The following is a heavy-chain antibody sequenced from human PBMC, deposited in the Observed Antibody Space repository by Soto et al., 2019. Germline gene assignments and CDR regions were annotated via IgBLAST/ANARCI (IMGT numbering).Heavy chain of an antibody. CDR3: ARTHYCSSTSCYTDDYYYGMDV. D-gene: IGHD2-2*02. CDR2: IIPIFGTA. V-gene: IGHV1-69*01. CDR1: GGTFSSYA. J-gene: IGHJ6*02. Sequence: QVQLVQSGAEVKKPGSSVKVSCKASGGTFSSYAISWVRQAPGQGLEWMGGIIPIFGTANYAQKFQGRVTITADESSRTAYIELCSLRSEDTAVYYCARTHYCSSTSCYTDDYYYGMDVWGQGTTVTVSS.